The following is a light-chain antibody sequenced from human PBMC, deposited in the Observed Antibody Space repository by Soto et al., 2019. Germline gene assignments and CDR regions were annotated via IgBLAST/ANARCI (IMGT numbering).Light chain of an antibody. J-gene: IGLJ2*01. V-gene: IGLV2-23*01. CDR3: YSYAGSNTGV. Sequence: QSVLTQPASVSGSPGQSITISCTGTSSDVGNYNLVSWYQQHPGKAPNLLIYEDNKRPSGVSNRFSGSKSGNTASLTISGLQAEDEADYYCYSYAGSNTGVFGGGTKLTVL. CDR1: SSDVGNYNL. CDR2: EDN.